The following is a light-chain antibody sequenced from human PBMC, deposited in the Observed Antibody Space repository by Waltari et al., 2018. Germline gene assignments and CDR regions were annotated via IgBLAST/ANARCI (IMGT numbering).Light chain of an antibody. Sequence: QLVLTQSPSASASLGASVKLTCTLTSGHRTNIIDWLQQQPEKGPRYLMNVNSDGSHNKGVGIPDRFSGSSSGAERYLTISSLQSEDEADYYCQTGGHGTWVFGGGTRLTVL. CDR1: SGHRTNI. J-gene: IGLJ3*02. CDR3: QTGGHGTWV. CDR2: VNSDGSH. V-gene: IGLV4-69*01.